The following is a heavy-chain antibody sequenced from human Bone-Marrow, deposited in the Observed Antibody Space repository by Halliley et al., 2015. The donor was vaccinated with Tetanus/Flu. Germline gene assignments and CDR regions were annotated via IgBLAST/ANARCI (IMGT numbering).Heavy chain of an antibody. V-gene: IGHV4-4*02. CDR2: TFHRGRT. J-gene: IGHJ3*01. CDR3: ARRNVDAFDV. Sequence: GLEWVGETFHRGRTSYTPPLRGRVTISVAKSKGQFSLNLSSVTAADTAVYYCARRNVDAFDVWGQGTMVSVSS.